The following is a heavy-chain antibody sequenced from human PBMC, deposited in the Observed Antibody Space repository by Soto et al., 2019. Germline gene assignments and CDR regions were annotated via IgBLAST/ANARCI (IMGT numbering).Heavy chain of an antibody. J-gene: IGHJ6*02. CDR1: GFTFSSYG. V-gene: IGHV3-30*18. CDR2: ISYDGSNK. D-gene: IGHD6-13*01. Sequence: QVQLVESGGGVIQPGRSLRLSCAASGFTFSSYGMHWVRQAPGKGLEWVAVISYDGSNKYYADSVKGRFTISRDNSKNTLELQINSQRSEDTAVYYCVKVRGEKAAAGTHSDFRYGMDVWGQGTTVTVSS. CDR3: VKVRGEKAAAGTHSDFRYGMDV.